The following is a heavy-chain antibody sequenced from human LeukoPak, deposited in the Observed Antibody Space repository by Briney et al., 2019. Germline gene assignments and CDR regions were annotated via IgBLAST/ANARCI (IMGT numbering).Heavy chain of an antibody. CDR3: FPHICCRAYCLPSSY. V-gene: IGHV1-2*02. CDR2: IHPNSGDT. CDR1: GYTFTAHY. Sequence: GASVKVSCKASGYTFTAHYLHWVRQAPGQGLEWVGWIHPNSGDTQQLQKFQGRVTMTRDTSTSTAYMELTSLTSDDTAVYFCFPHICCRAYCLPSSYWRQRTLVTVS. D-gene: IGHD2-21*02. J-gene: IGHJ4*02.